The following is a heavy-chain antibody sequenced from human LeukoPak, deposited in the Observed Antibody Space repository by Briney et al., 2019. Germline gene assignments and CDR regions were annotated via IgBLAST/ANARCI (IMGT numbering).Heavy chain of an antibody. J-gene: IGHJ4*02. D-gene: IGHD1-26*01. Sequence: GRSLRLSCAASGFTFSSYAMHWVRQAPGKGLEWVALISYDENYRYYADSVKGRFTISRDNSKNTLYLQMNSLRTDDTAVYYCARVQWELPYPDYWGQGTLVTVSS. CDR1: GFTFSSYA. CDR3: ARVQWELPYPDY. CDR2: ISYDENYR. V-gene: IGHV3-30-3*01.